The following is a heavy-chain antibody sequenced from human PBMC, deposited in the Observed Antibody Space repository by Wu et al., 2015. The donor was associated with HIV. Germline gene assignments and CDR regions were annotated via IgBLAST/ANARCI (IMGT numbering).Heavy chain of an antibody. CDR2: INPNSGGT. V-gene: IGHV1-2*02. CDR1: GYTFTGYY. D-gene: IGHD2-2*02. J-gene: IGHJ6*03. Sequence: QVQLVQSGAEVKKPGASVKVSCKASGYTFTGYYMHWVRQAPGQGLEWMGWINPNSGGTNYAQKFQGRVTMTRDTSISTAYMELSRLRSDDTAVYYCARGGVVVPAAIGNYYYYYYMDVWGKGTTVTVSS. CDR3: ARGGVVVPAAIGNYYYYYYMDV.